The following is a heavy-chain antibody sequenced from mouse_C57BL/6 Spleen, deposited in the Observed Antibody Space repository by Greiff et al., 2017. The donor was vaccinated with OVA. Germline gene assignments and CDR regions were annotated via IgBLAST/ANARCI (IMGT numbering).Heavy chain of an antibody. Sequence: EVKVVESGGDLVKPGGSLKLSCAASGFTFSSYGMSWVRQTPDKRLEWVATISSGGSYTYYPDSVKGRFTISRDNAKNTLYLQMSRLKSDDTAMYYCARLTGTNFDVWGTGTTVTVSS. J-gene: IGHJ1*03. CDR3: ARLTGTNFDV. V-gene: IGHV5-6*01. D-gene: IGHD4-1*01. CDR1: GFTFSSYG. CDR2: ISSGGSYT.